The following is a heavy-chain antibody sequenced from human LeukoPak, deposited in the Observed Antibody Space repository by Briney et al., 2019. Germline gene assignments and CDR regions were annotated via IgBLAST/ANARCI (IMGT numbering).Heavy chain of an antibody. CDR3: ARGATVTTYHYYYMDV. CDR1: GYTFTGYY. J-gene: IGHJ6*03. V-gene: IGHV1-2*02. CDR2: INPNSGGT. D-gene: IGHD4-11*01. Sequence: ASVKVSCKASGYTFTGYYMHWVRQAPGQGLEWMGWINPNSGGTNYAQKFQDRVTMTRDTSISTAYMELSRLRSDDTAVYYCARGATVTTYHYYYMDVWGKGTTVTVSS.